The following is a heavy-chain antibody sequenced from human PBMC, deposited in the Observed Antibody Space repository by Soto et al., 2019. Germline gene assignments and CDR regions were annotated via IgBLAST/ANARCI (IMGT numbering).Heavy chain of an antibody. D-gene: IGHD6-19*01. CDR3: ASAAVTGTAGLDF. Sequence: ASVKVSCKASGYTFTGYYMHWVRQAPGQGLEWMGWINPNSGDTKYADKFQGRVTMTADTSISTAYMELSRLTSDDTAVYYCASAAVTGTAGLDFWGQGTQVTVSS. CDR1: GYTFTGYY. CDR2: INPNSGDT. V-gene: IGHV1-2*02. J-gene: IGHJ4*02.